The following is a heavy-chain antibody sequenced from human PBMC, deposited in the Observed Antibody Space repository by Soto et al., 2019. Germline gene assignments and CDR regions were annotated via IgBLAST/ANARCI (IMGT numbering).Heavy chain of an antibody. CDR1: GYTFTSYY. J-gene: IGHJ4*02. D-gene: IGHD5-12*01. V-gene: IGHV1-46*03. CDR3: ARDIGGYDFDY. Sequence: ASVQVSCKASGYTFTSYYMHWVRQAPGQGLEWMGIINPSGGSTSYAQKFQGRVTMTWDTSTSTVYMELSSLRSEDTAVYYCARDIGGYDFDYWGQGTLVTVSS. CDR2: INPSGGST.